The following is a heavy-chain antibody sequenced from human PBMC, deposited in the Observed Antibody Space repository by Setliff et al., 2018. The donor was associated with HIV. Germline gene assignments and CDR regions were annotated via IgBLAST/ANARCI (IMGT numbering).Heavy chain of an antibody. CDR1: DFSISTVHL. J-gene: IGHJ4*02. CDR2: VSHSGTI. D-gene: IGHD5-12*01. Sequence: PSETLSLTCFVSDFSISTVHLWGWIRQTPVRGLEWIGSVSHSGTIYYNPSLKSRLTMSIDPSKKQFSLSLTSMTAADTGSYYCARQFQLSGYGGHFDFWGQGAPVTVSS. V-gene: IGHV4-38-2*01. CDR3: ARQFQLSGYGGHFDF.